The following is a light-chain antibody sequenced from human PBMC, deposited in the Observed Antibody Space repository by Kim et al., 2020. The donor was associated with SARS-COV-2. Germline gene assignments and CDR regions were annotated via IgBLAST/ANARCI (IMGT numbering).Light chain of an antibody. CDR3: CSYAGSSTLV. V-gene: IGLV2-23*01. Sequence: GQSITISCTGTSSDVGSYNFVSWYQQHPGKAPKLMIYEGSQRPSGVSNRFSGSKSGNTASLTISGLQAEDEADYYCCSYAGSSTLVFGGGTQLTVL. J-gene: IGLJ3*02. CDR2: EGS. CDR1: SSDVGSYNF.